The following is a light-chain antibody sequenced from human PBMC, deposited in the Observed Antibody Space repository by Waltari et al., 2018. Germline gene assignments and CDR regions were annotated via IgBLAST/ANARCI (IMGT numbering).Light chain of an antibody. Sequence: AIRMTQSPSSFSASTGDRVTITCRASQGISSYLAWYQQKQGKAPKLLIYAASTLQSGVPSRFSGSGSGTDFTLTISCLQSEDFATYYCQQYYSYPPITFGQGTRLEIK. V-gene: IGKV1-8*01. CDR3: QQYYSYPPIT. CDR2: AAS. J-gene: IGKJ5*01. CDR1: QGISSY.